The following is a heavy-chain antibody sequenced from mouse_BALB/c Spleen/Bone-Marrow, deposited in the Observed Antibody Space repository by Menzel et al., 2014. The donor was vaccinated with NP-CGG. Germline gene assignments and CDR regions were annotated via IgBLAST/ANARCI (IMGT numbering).Heavy chain of an antibody. Sequence: VKLMESGAELVKPGTSVKLSCKASGYNFTSYWINWVKLRPGQGLEWIGDIYPGSGSTNYNEKFKSKATLTVDTSSSTAYMQLSSLASEDSALYYCARFSQLGLLAYWGQGTLATVSA. D-gene: IGHD3-1*01. CDR2: IYPGSGST. CDR3: ARFSQLGLLAY. J-gene: IGHJ3*01. V-gene: IGHV1-55*01. CDR1: GYNFTSYW.